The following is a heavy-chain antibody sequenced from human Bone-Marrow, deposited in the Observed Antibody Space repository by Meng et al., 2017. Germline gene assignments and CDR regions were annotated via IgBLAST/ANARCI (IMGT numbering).Heavy chain of an antibody. J-gene: IGHJ2*01. Sequence: VRLGRSGAEGQEPVCSVKVSCKASGGTFSSYAIRWGRQAPGQGREWMGGIIPIFGTANYAQKFQGRVTITTDESTSTAYMELSSLRSEDTAVYYCARAAVADLNWYFDLWGRGTLVTVSS. D-gene: IGHD6-19*01. CDR2: IIPIFGTA. CDR1: GGTFSSYA. CDR3: ARAAVADLNWYFDL. V-gene: IGHV1-69*05.